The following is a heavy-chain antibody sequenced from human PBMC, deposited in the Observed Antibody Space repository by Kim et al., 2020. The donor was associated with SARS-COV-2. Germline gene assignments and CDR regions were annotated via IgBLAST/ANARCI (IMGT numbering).Heavy chain of an antibody. J-gene: IGHJ6*02. CDR2: IDWDDDK. Sequence: SGPTLVNPTQTLTLTCTFSGFSLSTSGMCVSWIRQPPGKALEWLALIDWDDDKYYSTSLKTRLTISKDTSNNQVVLTMTNMDPVDTATYYCARITYDILTGYHYGMDVWGQGTTVTVSS. CDR3: ARITYDILTGYHYGMDV. V-gene: IGHV2-70*01. D-gene: IGHD3-9*01. CDR1: GFSLSTSGMC.